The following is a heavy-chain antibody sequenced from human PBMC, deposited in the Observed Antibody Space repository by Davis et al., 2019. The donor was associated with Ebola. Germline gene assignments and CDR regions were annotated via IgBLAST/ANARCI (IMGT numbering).Heavy chain of an antibody. V-gene: IGHV4-59*12. J-gene: IGHJ6*02. Sequence: MPSETLSLTCTVSGGSISSYYWSWIRQPPGKGLEWIGYIYYSGSTNYNPSLKSRVTISVDTSKNQFSLKLSSVTAADTAVYYCARGRTVDTAMVTGFYYGMDVWGQGTTVTVSS. CDR3: ARGRTVDTAMVTGFYYGMDV. CDR1: GGSISSYY. D-gene: IGHD5-18*01. CDR2: IYYSGST.